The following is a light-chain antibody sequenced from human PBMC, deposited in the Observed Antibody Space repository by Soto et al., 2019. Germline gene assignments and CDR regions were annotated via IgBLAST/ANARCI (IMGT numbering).Light chain of an antibody. J-gene: IGLJ1*01. Sequence: GQRVTISCTGSSSNIGATYDVQWYQQLPGTAPKLLIYGNSNRPSGVPDRFSGSKSGTSASLAITGLQADDEADYYCQSYDSSLSAHYVFGTGTKVTVL. CDR3: QSYDSSLSAHYV. CDR1: SSNIGATYD. CDR2: GNS. V-gene: IGLV1-40*01.